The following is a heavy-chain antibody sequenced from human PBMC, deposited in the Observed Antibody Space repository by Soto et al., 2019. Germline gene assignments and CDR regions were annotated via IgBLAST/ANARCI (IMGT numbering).Heavy chain of an antibody. J-gene: IGHJ4*02. V-gene: IGHV3-15*01. CDR2: IKSKTDGGTT. CDR3: PTAPSSYVDY. Sequence: RLSCAASGFTFCNAWMSWVRQAPGKGLEWVGRIKSKTDGGTTDYAAPVKGRFTISRDDSKNTLYLQMNSLKTEDTAVYYCPTAPSSYVDYWGQGTLVTVSS. D-gene: IGHD3-16*01. CDR1: GFTFCNAW.